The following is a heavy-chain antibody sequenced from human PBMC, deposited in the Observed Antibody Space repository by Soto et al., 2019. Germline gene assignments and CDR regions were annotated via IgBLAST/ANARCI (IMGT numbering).Heavy chain of an antibody. Sequence: SETLSLTCTVSGGSISSGDYYFIWIRQPPGKGLEWIGYIYYSGSTYYNPSLKSRVTISVDTSKNQFSLKLSSVTAADAAVYYCARDYVRGYYFDYWGQGTLVTVSS. D-gene: IGHD3-16*01. J-gene: IGHJ4*02. V-gene: IGHV4-30-4*01. CDR1: GGSISSGDYY. CDR3: ARDYVRGYYFDY. CDR2: IYYSGST.